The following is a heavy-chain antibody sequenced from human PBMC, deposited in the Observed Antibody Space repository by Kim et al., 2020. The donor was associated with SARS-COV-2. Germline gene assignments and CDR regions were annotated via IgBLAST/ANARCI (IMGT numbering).Heavy chain of an antibody. V-gene: IGHV3-11*01. D-gene: IGHD6-6*01. CDR3: ARESPRSSSFGMDV. Sequence: GDSVQGRFTISMDNAKNSLYLQMHSLRAEDTAVYYCARESPRSSSFGMDVWGQGTTVTVSS. J-gene: IGHJ6*02.